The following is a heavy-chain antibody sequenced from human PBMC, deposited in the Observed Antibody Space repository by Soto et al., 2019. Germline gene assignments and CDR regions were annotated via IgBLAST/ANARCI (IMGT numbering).Heavy chain of an antibody. D-gene: IGHD5-12*01. Sequence: QVQLQESGPGLVKPSQTLSLTCTVSGGSISSGGYYWSWIRQYPGKGLEWIGYISYSGGTYYNPSLKSRVTISVDTSKNQFSLKLSSVTAADTAVYYCAREEGGGYDHRWFDPWGQGTLVTVSS. CDR2: ISYSGGT. CDR3: AREEGGGYDHRWFDP. CDR1: GGSISSGGYY. J-gene: IGHJ5*02. V-gene: IGHV4-31*03.